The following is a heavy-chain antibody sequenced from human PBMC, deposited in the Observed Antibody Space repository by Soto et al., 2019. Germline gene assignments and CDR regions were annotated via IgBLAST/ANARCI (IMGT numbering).Heavy chain of an antibody. CDR2: IYYSGST. D-gene: IGHD4-4*01. CDR1: GGSISSGGYY. J-gene: IGHJ4*02. CDR3: ARDRMDYSNYFDY. Sequence: SETLSLTCTVSGGSISSGGYYWSWIRQHPGKGLEWIGYIYYSGSTYYNPSLKSRVTISVDTSKNQFSLKLSSVTAADTAVYYCARDRMDYSNYFDYWGQGTLVTVSS. V-gene: IGHV4-31*03.